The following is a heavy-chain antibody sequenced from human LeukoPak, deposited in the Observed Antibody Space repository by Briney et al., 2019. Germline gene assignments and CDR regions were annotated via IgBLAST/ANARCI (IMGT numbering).Heavy chain of an antibody. CDR2: MNPNSGNT. Sequence: GASVKVSCKASGYTFTSYDINWVRQATGQGLEWMGWMNPNSGNTGYAQKFQGRVTMTRNTSISTAYMELSSLRSEDTAVYYCAGRALGYCSGGSCITSWGQGTMVTVSS. CDR3: AGRALGYCSGGSCITS. D-gene: IGHD2-15*01. CDR1: GYTFTSYD. V-gene: IGHV1-8*01. J-gene: IGHJ3*01.